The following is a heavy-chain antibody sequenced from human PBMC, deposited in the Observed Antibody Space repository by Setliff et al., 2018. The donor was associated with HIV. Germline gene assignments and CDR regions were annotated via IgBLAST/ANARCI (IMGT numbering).Heavy chain of an antibody. D-gene: IGHD2-2*01. J-gene: IGHJ3*02. Sequence: GASVKVSCKASGNSFHSYAFSWVRQAPGQGLEWMGGIIPLFGSANYAQKFQGRVTVTTDTSTSTAYMELRSLRSDDTAVYYCARDRGVYCISSSCYSPVDAFDIWGQGTMVTVSS. CDR3: ARDRGVYCISSSCYSPVDAFDI. CDR2: IIPLFGSA. CDR1: GNSFHSYA. V-gene: IGHV1-69*05.